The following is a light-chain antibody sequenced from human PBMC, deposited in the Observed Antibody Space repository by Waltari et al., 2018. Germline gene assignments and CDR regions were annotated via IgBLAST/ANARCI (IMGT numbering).Light chain of an antibody. CDR1: NSNIGGNS. CDR3: AVWDDSLGGV. CDR2: NDN. V-gene: IGLV1-44*01. Sequence: QSVLTQPPSVSGTPGQRVTISCSGSNSNIGGNSVNWYQQLPGTAPKLLIYNDNQGPPGVPDRSSASKSGTSASLAITGLQSEDDAYYYCAVWDDSLGGVFGGGTKLTVL. J-gene: IGLJ3*02.